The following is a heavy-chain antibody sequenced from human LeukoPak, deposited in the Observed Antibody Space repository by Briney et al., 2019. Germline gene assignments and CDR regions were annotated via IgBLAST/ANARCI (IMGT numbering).Heavy chain of an antibody. CDR1: GFTFSSYA. V-gene: IGHV3-23*01. CDR2: ISGSGGST. Sequence: QPGGSLRLSCAASGFTFSSYAMSWVRQAPGKGLEWVSAISGSGGSTYYADSVKGRFTISRDNSENTLYLQMNSLRAEDTAVYYCAKVTALVKGFDYWGQGTLVTVSS. CDR3: AKVTALVKGFDY. D-gene: IGHD6-13*01. J-gene: IGHJ4*02.